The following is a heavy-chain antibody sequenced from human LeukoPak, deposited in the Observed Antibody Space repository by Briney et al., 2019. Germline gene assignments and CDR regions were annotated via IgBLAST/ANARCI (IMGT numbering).Heavy chain of an antibody. J-gene: IGHJ4*02. CDR1: GFTFSSYA. V-gene: IGHV3-30*04. CDR3: ARDYDILTGYLDY. CDR2: ISYDGSNK. Sequence: GGSLRLSCAASGFTFSSYAMHWVRQAPGKGLEWVAVISYDGSNKYYADSVKGRFTISRDNSKNTLYLQMNSLRAEDTAVYYCARDYDILTGYLDYWGQGTLVTVSS. D-gene: IGHD3-9*01.